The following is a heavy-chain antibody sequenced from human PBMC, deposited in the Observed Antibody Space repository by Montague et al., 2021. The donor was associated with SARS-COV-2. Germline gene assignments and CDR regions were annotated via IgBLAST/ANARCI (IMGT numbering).Heavy chain of an antibody. CDR1: GFTFSRYT. Sequence: SLRLSCAASGFTFSRYTITWVRQAPGKGLEWVSGISGSGGSTYYXXSLKVRFTISRDNSKNTLYLQMNSLRAEDTAVYYCAKDRFSSGWFGGLDYWGQGTLVTVSS. V-gene: IGHV3-23*01. CDR2: ISGSGGST. CDR3: AKDRFSSGWFGGLDY. D-gene: IGHD6-19*01. J-gene: IGHJ4*02.